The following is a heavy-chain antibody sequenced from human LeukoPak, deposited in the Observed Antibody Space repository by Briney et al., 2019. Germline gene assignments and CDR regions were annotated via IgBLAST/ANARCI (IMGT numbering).Heavy chain of an antibody. CDR2: INHSGST. J-gene: IGHJ4*02. V-gene: IGHV4-34*01. CDR3: ARDRYYGSGSYYNPRRGYFDY. Sequence: SETLSLTCAVYGGSFSGYYWSWIRQPPGKGLERIGEINHSGSTNYNPSLKSRVTISVDTSKNQFSLKLSPVTAADTAVYYCARDRYYGSGSYYNPRRGYFDYWGQGTLVTVSS. D-gene: IGHD3-10*01. CDR1: GGSFSGYY.